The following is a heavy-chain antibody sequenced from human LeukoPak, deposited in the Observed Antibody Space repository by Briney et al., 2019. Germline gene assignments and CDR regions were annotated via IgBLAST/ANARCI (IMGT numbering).Heavy chain of an antibody. CDR3: ARVSAGFTMVRGVFDY. J-gene: IGHJ4*02. V-gene: IGHV1-2*02. Sequence: ASVKVSCKASGYTFTGYYMHWVRQAPGQGLEWMGWINPNSGGTNYAQKFQSRVTMTRDTSISTAYMELSRLRSDDTAVYYCARVSAGFTMVRGVFDYWGQGTLVTVSS. CDR2: INPNSGGT. D-gene: IGHD3-10*01. CDR1: GYTFTGYY.